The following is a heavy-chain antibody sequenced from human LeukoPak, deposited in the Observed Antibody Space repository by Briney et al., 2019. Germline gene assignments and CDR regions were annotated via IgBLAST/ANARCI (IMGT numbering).Heavy chain of an antibody. CDR3: ARSSMFRGVTVDY. CDR1: GGSISSSSYY. D-gene: IGHD3-10*01. V-gene: IGHV4-39*01. Sequence: SETLSLTCTVSGGSISSSSYYWGWIRQPPGKGLEWIGSMYHSGSTYYNPSLESRVTISVDTSTNQFSLKLSSVTAADTAVYYCARSSMFRGVTVDYWGQGTLVTVSS. CDR2: MYHSGST. J-gene: IGHJ4*02.